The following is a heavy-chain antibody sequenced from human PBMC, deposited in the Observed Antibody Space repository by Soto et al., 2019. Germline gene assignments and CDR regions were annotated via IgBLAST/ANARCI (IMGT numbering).Heavy chain of an antibody. Sequence: EVQLVESGGDLVQPGGSLRLSCEASGFSFSSYWMTWVRQAPGKRLEYVAIIRQDGSEKKYVDSVMGRFTISSNNAKTSSYLQKNSLSDEDTAVYYCITTTRDRPFDYWGQGTLVTVSS. CDR1: GFSFSSYW. D-gene: IGHD1-1*01. V-gene: IGHV3-7*03. CDR2: IRQDGSEK. CDR3: ITTTRDRPFDY. J-gene: IGHJ4*02.